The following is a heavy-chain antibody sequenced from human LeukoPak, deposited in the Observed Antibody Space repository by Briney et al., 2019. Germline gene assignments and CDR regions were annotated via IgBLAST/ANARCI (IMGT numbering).Heavy chain of an antibody. J-gene: IGHJ4*02. V-gene: IGHV3-23*01. Sequence: PGGSLRLSCAASGFTFSSYAMSWVRQAPGKGLEWVSAISGSGGSTYYADSVKGRFTISRDNSKNTLYLQMNSLRAEDTAVYYSAKDRSTSRSWLRRRDYFDDWGQGTLVTVSS. D-gene: IGHD3-9*01. CDR3: AKDRSTSRSWLRRRDYFDD. CDR2: ISGSGGST. CDR1: GFTFSSYA.